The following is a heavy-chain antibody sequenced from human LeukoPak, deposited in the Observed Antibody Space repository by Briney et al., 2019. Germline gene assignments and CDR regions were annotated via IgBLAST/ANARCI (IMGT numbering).Heavy chain of an antibody. CDR1: GGSISSGGYY. D-gene: IGHD3-22*01. CDR3: ARGVRVGYDRGGYYF. V-gene: IGHV4-30-4*08. J-gene: IGHJ4*02. CDR2: IYYSGST. Sequence: TSETLSLTCTVSGGSISSGGYYWSWIRQHPGKGLEWIGYIYYSGSTYYNPSLKSRVTISVDTSKNQFSLKLSSVTAADTAVYYCARGVRVGYDRGGYYFWGQGTLVTVSS.